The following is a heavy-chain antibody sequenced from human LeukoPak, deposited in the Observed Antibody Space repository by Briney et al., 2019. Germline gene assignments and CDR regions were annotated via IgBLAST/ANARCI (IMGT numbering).Heavy chain of an antibody. D-gene: IGHD5-18*01. CDR3: ARDGHNYGTDH. CDR1: GFTFRSYG. J-gene: IGHJ5*02. Sequence: PGGSLRLSCAVSGFTFRSYGMHWVRQIPGKELVWVSHINTVGSRTMYADSVKGRFTIARDNALNTVDLQMNSLRVEDTAVYYCARDGHNYGTDHWGQGILVTVSS. CDR2: INTVGSRT. V-gene: IGHV3-74*03.